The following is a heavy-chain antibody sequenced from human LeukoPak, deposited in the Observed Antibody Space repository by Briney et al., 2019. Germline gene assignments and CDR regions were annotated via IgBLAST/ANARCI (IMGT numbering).Heavy chain of an antibody. J-gene: IGHJ4*02. Sequence: QPGGSLRLSCSASGFTFSSRWMSWVRQAPGKGLEWVANIKEDGSQKYYADSVKGRFTISRDNAKNSLYLQLNSLRAEDTAFYYCARDFYGGPYYFDYWGQGTLVTVSS. CDR3: ARDFYGGPYYFDY. CDR1: GFTFSSRW. CDR2: IKEDGSQK. D-gene: IGHD2/OR15-2a*01. V-gene: IGHV3-7*03.